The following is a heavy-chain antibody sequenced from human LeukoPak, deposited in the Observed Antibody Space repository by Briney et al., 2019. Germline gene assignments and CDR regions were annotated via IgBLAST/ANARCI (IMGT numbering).Heavy chain of an antibody. Sequence: ASVTLSCKASGYTFTNYYMHWVRQAPGQGLEWMGIINHTGDSTHYPQKFQGRLTMTRDTSTSTLYMEMSSLRSEDTAVYYCARSHSEIYTGFDWWGQGTLVTASS. CDR3: ARSHSEIYTGFDW. J-gene: IGHJ4*02. CDR2: INHTGDST. D-gene: IGHD4-11*01. CDR1: GYTFTNYY. V-gene: IGHV1-46*01.